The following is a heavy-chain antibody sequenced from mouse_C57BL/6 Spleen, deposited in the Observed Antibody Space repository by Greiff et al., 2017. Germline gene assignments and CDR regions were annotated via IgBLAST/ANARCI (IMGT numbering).Heavy chain of an antibody. CDR1: GYSFTDYN. CDR3: ERGNYYGSSYYDD. J-gene: IGHJ2*01. V-gene: IGHV1-39*01. Sequence: VQLKQSGPELVKPGASVKISCTASGYSFTDYNMNWVKQSNGKSLEWIGVINPNYGTTSYNQKFKGKSTLTVDQSSRTAYLQLNSLTSEDAAVYYYERGNYYGSSYYDDWGQGTTLTVSS. CDR2: INPNYGTT. D-gene: IGHD1-1*01.